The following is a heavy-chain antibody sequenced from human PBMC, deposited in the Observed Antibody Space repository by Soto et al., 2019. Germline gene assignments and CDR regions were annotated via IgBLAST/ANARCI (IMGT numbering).Heavy chain of an antibody. CDR3: ARDHSIRFVAAAGSALSY. V-gene: IGHV1-69*08. J-gene: IGHJ4*02. CDR2: IIPILGIA. CDR1: GGTFSSYT. D-gene: IGHD6-13*01. Sequence: QVQLVQSGAEVKKPGSSVKVSCKASGGTFSSYTISWVRQAPGQGLEWMGRIIPILGIANYAQKFQGRVTITADKSTSTDYMELSSLRSEDTAVYYCARDHSIRFVAAAGSALSYWGQGTLVTVSS.